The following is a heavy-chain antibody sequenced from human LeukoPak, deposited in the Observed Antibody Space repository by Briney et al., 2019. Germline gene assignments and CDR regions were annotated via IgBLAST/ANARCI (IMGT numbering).Heavy chain of an antibody. V-gene: IGHV3-21*01. CDR1: GFTFSSYS. CDR3: AREDKEDYFDY. J-gene: IGHJ4*02. Sequence: NPGGSLGLSCAASGFTFSSYSMNWVRQAPGKGLEWVSSISSSSSYIYYADSVKGRFTISRDNAKNSLYLQMNSLRAEDTAVYYCAREDKEDYFDYWGQGTLVTVSS. CDR2: ISSSSSYI. D-gene: IGHD2-15*01.